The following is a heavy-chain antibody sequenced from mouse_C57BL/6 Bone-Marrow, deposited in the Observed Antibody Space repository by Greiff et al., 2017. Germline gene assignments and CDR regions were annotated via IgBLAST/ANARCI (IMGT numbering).Heavy chain of an antibody. J-gene: IGHJ4*01. CDR3: ARRLRFYAMDY. CDR2: ISNLAYSI. CDR1: GFTFSDYG. D-gene: IGHD1-1*01. Sequence: EVQRVESGGGLVQPGGSLKLSCAASGFTFSDYGMAWVRQAPRKGPGWVAFISNLAYSIYYADTVTGRFTISRENAKNPLYLEMSSLRSEDTAMYYCARRLRFYAMDYWGQGTSVTVSS. V-gene: IGHV5-15*01.